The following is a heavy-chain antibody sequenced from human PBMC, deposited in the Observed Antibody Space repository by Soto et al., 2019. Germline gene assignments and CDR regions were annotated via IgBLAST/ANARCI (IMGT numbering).Heavy chain of an antibody. CDR3: AKEPVGPDWYFDL. CDR2: INTDESSR. V-gene: IGHV3-74*01. J-gene: IGHJ2*01. Sequence: GGSLRLSCAASGFIFNSYWMHWVRQAPGKGLVWVSRINTDESSRSYADSVKGRFTVSRDNSKNTLYLQMNSLRAEDTAVYNCAKEPVGPDWYFDLWGRGTLVTVSS. CDR1: GFIFNSYW.